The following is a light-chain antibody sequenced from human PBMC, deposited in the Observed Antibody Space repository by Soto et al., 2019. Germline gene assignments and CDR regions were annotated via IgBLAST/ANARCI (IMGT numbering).Light chain of an antibody. CDR3: QSYHSSLSGSYV. Sequence: QSVLPQPPSVSGAPGQRVTISCTGSSSNIGAGYDVHWYQRLPGTAPKVLIYSNNNRPSGVPDRFSGSKSGTSASLAITGLQAEDESDYYCQSYHSSLSGSYVFRTRTKVTVL. CDR1: SSNIGAGYD. J-gene: IGLJ1*01. V-gene: IGLV1-40*01. CDR2: SNN.